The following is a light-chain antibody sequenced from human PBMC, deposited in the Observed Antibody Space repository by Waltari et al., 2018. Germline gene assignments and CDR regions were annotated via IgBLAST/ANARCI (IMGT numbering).Light chain of an antibody. CDR2: GAS. J-gene: IGKJ1*01. Sequence: EIVMMQSPATLSVSPGERPTLSCRASQSVSSNLAWYQQKPGQAPRLLIYGASTRATGIPARFSGSGSGTEFTLTISSLQSEDFAVYYCQQYNNWPRWTFGQGTKVEIK. V-gene: IGKV3D-15*01. CDR3: QQYNNWPRWT. CDR1: QSVSSN.